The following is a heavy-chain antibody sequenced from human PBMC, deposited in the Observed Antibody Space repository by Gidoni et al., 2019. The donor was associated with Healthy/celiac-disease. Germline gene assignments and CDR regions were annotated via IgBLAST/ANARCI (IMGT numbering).Heavy chain of an antibody. J-gene: IGHJ3*02. V-gene: IGHV1-46*01. D-gene: IGHD2-15*01. CDR3: ARDQRDSARGWDAFDI. CDR1: GYPFTSYY. Sequence: QVQLVQSGAEVKKPGASVKVSCKASGYPFTSYYMHWLRQDPGQGLEWMGIFSPSGVSTSDAQKFQGRVTMTRDTSTSTGYMELSSLRSEDTAVYYCARDQRDSARGWDAFDIWGQGTMVTVSS. CDR2: FSPSGVST.